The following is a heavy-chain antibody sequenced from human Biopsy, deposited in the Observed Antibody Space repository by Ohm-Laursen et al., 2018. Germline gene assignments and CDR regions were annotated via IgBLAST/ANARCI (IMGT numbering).Heavy chain of an antibody. CDR3: ARAGAGSYHDY. V-gene: IGHV3-11*01. Sequence: SLRLSCSASGFTFSDYYMSWIRQAPGKGPEWLSYISGSDTTIFYADSVKGRFTVSRDNAKNSLYLQMNSLAVEDPAVYYCARAGAGSYHDYWGQGTLVTVSS. CDR2: ISGSDTTI. CDR1: GFTFSDYY. J-gene: IGHJ4*02. D-gene: IGHD1-26*01.